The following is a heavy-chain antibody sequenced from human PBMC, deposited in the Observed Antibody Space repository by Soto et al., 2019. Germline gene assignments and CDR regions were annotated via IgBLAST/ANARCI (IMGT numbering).Heavy chain of an antibody. CDR1: GGSFSGYY. CDR3: ARSPYNWNYDYFDY. J-gene: IGHJ4*02. V-gene: IGHV4-34*01. Sequence: KPSETLSLTCAVYGGSFSGYYWSWIRQPPGKGLEWIGEINHSGSTNYNPSLKSRVTISVDTAKNQFSLKLSSVTAADTAVYYCARSPYNWNYDYFDYWGQGTLVTVSS. CDR2: INHSGST. D-gene: IGHD1-7*01.